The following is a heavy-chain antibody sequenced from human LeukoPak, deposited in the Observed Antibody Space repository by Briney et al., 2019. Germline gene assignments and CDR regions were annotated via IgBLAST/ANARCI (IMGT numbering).Heavy chain of an antibody. D-gene: IGHD2-8*01. Sequence: GGSLRLSCATSGFPFSDLSMSWVRQAPGGGLEWISTTNSGGTSTYYAESVKGRFTITRDNSKNTLYLQMSSLRVEDTAVYYCAKQSYARSLGEGGPGTLVSVSS. CDR3: AKQSYARSLGE. CDR1: GFPFSDLS. J-gene: IGHJ4*02. V-gene: IGHV3-23*01. CDR2: TNSGGTST.